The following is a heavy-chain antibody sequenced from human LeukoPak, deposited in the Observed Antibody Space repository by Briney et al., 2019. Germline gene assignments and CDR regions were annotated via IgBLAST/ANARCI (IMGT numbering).Heavy chain of an antibody. V-gene: IGHV4-39*01. CDR2: VYYTGYS. J-gene: IGHJ6*02. Sequence: SETLSLTCSVSGGLISSSGNFYWGWIRQVPGKGLEWIGSVYYTGYSYDNPSLKSRVTVPVDTSKNQFSLKLNSVTAADTAIYYCARQGAITARRTHYYAMDVWGPGTTVTVSS. CDR3: ARQGAITARRTHYYAMDV. CDR1: GGLISSSGNFY. D-gene: IGHD1-20*01.